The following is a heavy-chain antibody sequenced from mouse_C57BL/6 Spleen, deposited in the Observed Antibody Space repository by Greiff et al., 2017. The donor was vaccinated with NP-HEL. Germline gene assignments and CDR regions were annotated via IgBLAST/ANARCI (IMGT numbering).Heavy chain of an antibody. CDR1: GYTFTDYY. CDR3: ARLRHFDY. CDR2: INPNNGGT. J-gene: IGHJ2*01. V-gene: IGHV1-26*01. Sequence: EVQLQQSGPELVKPGASVKISCKASGYTFTDYYMNWVKQSHGKSLEWIGDINPNNGGTSYNQKFKGKATLTVDKSSSTAYMELRSLTSEDSAVYYCARLRHFDYWGQGTTLTVSS. D-gene: IGHD1-1*01.